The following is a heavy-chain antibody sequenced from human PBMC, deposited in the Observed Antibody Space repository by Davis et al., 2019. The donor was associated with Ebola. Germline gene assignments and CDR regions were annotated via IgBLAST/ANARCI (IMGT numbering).Heavy chain of an antibody. CDR2: MNPNSGNT. D-gene: IGHD3-10*01. V-gene: IGHV1-8*02. CDR3: ARDVGFGELLFDY. J-gene: IGHJ4*02. CDR1: GYTFTSYY. Sequence: ASVKVSCKASGYTFTSYYMHWVRQAPGQGLEWMGWMNPNSGNTGYAQKFQGRVTMTRNTSISTAYMELSSLRSEDTAVYYCARDVGFGELLFDYWGQGTLVTVSS.